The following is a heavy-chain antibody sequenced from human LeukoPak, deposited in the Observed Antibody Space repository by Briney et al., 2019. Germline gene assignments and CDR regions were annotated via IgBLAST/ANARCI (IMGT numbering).Heavy chain of an antibody. CDR3: AKGQELDDGVFDS. CDR1: GFTFSSFG. D-gene: IGHD1-1*01. V-gene: IGHV3-33*06. J-gene: IGHJ4*02. CDR2: LWYDVTKE. Sequence: GSLRLSCAASGFTFSSFGMHWVRQAPGKGLEWVAVLWYDVTKEYYADSVKGRFTISRDNSKNTLYLQMNGLRAEDTAIYYCAKGQELDDGVFDSWGQGTLVTVSS.